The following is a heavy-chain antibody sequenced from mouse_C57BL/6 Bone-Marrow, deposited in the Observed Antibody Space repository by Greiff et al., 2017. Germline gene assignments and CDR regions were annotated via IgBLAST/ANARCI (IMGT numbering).Heavy chain of an antibody. V-gene: IGHV5-2*01. CDR2: INSDGGST. J-gene: IGHJ3*01. D-gene: IGHD2-4*01. CDR3: ARLVIYYDLAWFAY. Sequence: EVQGVESGGGLVQPGESLKLSCESNEYEFPSHDMSWVRKTPEKRLELVAAINSDGGSTYYPDTMERRFIISRDNTKKTLYLQMSSLRSEDTALYYCARLVIYYDLAWFAYWGQGTLVTVSA. CDR1: EYEFPSHD.